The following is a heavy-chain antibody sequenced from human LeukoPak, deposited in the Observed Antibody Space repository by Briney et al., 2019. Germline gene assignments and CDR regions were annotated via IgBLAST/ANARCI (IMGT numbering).Heavy chain of an antibody. J-gene: IGHJ6*03. CDR2: ISSSSSYI. V-gene: IGHV3-21*01. CDR1: GFTFSSYS. Sequence: GGSLRLSCAASGFTFSSYSMNWVRQAPGKGLEWVSSISSSSSYIYYADSVKGRFTISRDNSKNTLYLQMNSLRAEDTAVYYCAKDWSVVVPAAIHRPPDYYYYYYMDVWGKGTTVTVSS. CDR3: AKDWSVVVPAAIHRPPDYYYYYYMDV. D-gene: IGHD2-2*02.